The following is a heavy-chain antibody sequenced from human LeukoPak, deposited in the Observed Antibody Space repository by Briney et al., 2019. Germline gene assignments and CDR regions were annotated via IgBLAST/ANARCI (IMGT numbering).Heavy chain of an antibody. J-gene: IGHJ5*02. Sequence: SQTLSLTCAISGDSFSSNSVTWNWIRQSPSRGLEWLGRAYYRSTWYNDYAVSVRGRITVNPDTSKNQFSLHLNSVTPEDTAVYYCARRLTQYDCFDPWGQGILVTVSS. CDR1: GDSFSSNSVT. D-gene: IGHD2-2*01. V-gene: IGHV6-1*01. CDR3: ARRLTQYDCFDP. CDR2: AYYRSTWYN.